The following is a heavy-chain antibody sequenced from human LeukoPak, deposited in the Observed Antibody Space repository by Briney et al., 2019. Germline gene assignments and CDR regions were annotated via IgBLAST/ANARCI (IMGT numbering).Heavy chain of an antibody. V-gene: IGHV4-59*01. Sequence: SETLSLTCTVSGCSISSYYWSWIRQPPGKGLEWIGYIYYSGSTNYNPSLKSRVTISVDTSKNQFSLKLSSVTAADTAVYYCARESTDSSGLHASDIWGQGTMVTVSS. CDR3: ARESTDSSGLHASDI. CDR2: IYYSGST. D-gene: IGHD3-22*01. J-gene: IGHJ3*02. CDR1: GCSISSYY.